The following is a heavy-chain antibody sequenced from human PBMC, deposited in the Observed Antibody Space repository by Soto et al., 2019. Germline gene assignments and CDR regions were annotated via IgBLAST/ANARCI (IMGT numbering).Heavy chain of an antibody. Sequence: EVQLVESGGGLVKPGGSLRLSCAASGFTFSNAWMSWVRQAPGKGLEWVGRIKGRFTISRDDSKNTLYLQMNSLKTEDTAVYYCTTGIVVVIPSGMDVWGQGTTVTVSS. J-gene: IGHJ6*02. CDR2: I. V-gene: IGHV3-15*01. CDR1: GFTFSNAW. CDR3: TTGIVVVIPSGMDV. D-gene: IGHD3-22*01.